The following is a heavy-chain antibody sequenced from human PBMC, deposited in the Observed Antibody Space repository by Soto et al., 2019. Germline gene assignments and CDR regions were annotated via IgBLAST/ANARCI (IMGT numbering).Heavy chain of an antibody. V-gene: IGHV3-30-3*01. D-gene: IGHD3-16*01. CDR1: GFTFSSYA. CDR3: AKTPRRGGKAILDY. J-gene: IGHJ4*02. Sequence: QVQLVESGGGVVQPGRSLRLSCAASGFTFSSYAMHWVRQAPGKGLEWVAVISYDGSNKYYADSVKGRFTISRDNSKNTLYLQMNSLRAEDTAVYYCAKTPRRGGKAILDYWGQGTLVTVSS. CDR2: ISYDGSNK.